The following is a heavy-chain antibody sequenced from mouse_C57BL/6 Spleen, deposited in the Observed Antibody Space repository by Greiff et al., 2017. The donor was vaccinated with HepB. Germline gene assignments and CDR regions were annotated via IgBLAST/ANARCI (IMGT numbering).Heavy chain of an antibody. CDR1: GYAFSSSW. CDR2: IYPGDGDT. V-gene: IGHV1-82*01. Sequence: QVQLKESGPELVKPGASVKISCKASGYAFSSSWMNWVKQRPGKGLEWIGRIYPGDGDTNYNGKFKGKATLTADKSSSTAYMQLSSLTSEDSAVYFCARPFYDEGYYYAMDYWGQGTSVTVSS. CDR3: ARPFYDEGYYYAMDY. D-gene: IGHD2-3*01. J-gene: IGHJ4*01.